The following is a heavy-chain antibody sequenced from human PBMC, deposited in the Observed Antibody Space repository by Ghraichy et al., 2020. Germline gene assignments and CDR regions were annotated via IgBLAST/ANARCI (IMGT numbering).Heavy chain of an antibody. J-gene: IGHJ6*02. CDR1: GFTFSSYW. Sequence: GGSLRLSCAASGFTFSSYWMSWVRQAPGKGLEWVANIKQDGSEKYYVDSVKGRFTISRDNAKNSLYLQMNSLRAEDTAVYYCAREMDIVVVPAATDKNYYYYGMDVWGQGTTVTVSS. D-gene: IGHD2-2*03. CDR3: AREMDIVVVPAATDKNYYYYGMDV. V-gene: IGHV3-7*01. CDR2: IKQDGSEK.